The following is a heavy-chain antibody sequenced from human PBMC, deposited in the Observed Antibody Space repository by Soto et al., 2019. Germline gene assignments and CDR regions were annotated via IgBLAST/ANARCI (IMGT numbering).Heavy chain of an antibody. Sequence: GGSLRLSCAASGFTFSSYAMSWVRQAPGKGLEWVSAISGSGGSTYYADSVKGRFTISRDNSKNTLYLQMNSLRAEDTAVYYCAKDRGVRLRSPYFDYWGQGTLVTVSS. J-gene: IGHJ4*02. D-gene: IGHD5-12*01. CDR1: GFTFSSYA. V-gene: IGHV3-23*01. CDR3: AKDRGVRLRSPYFDY. CDR2: ISGSGGST.